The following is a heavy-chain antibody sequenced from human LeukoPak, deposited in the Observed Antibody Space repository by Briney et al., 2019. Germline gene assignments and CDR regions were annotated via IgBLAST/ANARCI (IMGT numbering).Heavy chain of an antibody. CDR3: ARLNGSGSYAYFDY. CDR2: ISLGGRT. Sequence: SQTLSLTCSVSGGSISSDYWNWIRQPVGKGLEWIGRISLGGRTNYNPSLKSRVTLSLDKSKNQFSLKVTSVTAADTAVYYCARLNGSGSYAYFDYWGQGSLVIVSS. CDR1: GGSISSDY. D-gene: IGHD3-10*01. J-gene: IGHJ4*02. V-gene: IGHV4-4*07.